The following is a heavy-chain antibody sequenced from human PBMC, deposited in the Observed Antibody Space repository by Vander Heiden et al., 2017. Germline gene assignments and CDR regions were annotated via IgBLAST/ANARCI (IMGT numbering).Heavy chain of an antibody. D-gene: IGHD4-17*01. J-gene: IGHJ4*02. CDR1: GFTFSDYY. CDR3: ARSRTTVTY. V-gene: IGHV3-11*01. Sequence: QVQLVDSGGGLVKPGGSLRVSCAASGFTFSDYYMSWTRRAPGKGLEWVSYISTSGSSIYYADSVKGRFTISRDNAKNSLFLQMNSLRAEDTAVYYCARSRTTVTYWGQGTLVTVSS. CDR2: ISTSGSSI.